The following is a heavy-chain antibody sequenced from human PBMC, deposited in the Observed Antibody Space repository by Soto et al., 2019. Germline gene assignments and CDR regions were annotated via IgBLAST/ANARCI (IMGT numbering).Heavy chain of an antibody. CDR1: GGSISSGDYY. V-gene: IGHV4-30-4*01. D-gene: IGHD3-22*01. Sequence: SETLSLTCTVSGGSISSGDYYWSWIRQPPGKGLEWIGYIYYSGSTYYNPSLKSRVTISVDTSKNQFSLKLSSVTAADTAVYYCARVNRYYHDSSGYPVPKGYSYEYFQHWGQGTLVTVSS. J-gene: IGHJ1*01. CDR2: IYYSGST. CDR3: ARVNRYYHDSSGYPVPKGYSYEYFQH.